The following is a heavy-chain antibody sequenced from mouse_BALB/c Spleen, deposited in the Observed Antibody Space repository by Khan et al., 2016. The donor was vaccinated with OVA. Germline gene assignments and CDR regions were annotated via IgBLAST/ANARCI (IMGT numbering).Heavy chain of an antibody. V-gene: IGHV1-26*01. CDR2: VTPNNGGT. Sequence: VQLQQSGPDLVKPGASVKISCTASGYSFTGYYIHWVQQSHGKSLEWLGRVTPNNGGTSYNPKFKGKAILTVDKSSNTAYMELRSLTSEDSAVYSGAIYHGDVDVWSAGTTGTVSS. CDR1: GYSFTGYY. J-gene: IGHJ1*01. CDR3: AIYHGDVDV.